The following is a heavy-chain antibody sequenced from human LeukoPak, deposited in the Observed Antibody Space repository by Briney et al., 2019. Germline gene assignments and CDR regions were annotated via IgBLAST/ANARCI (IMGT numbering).Heavy chain of an antibody. CDR1: GGSFSGYY. J-gene: IGHJ5*02. Sequence: SETLSLTCAVYGGSFSGYYWSWIRQPPGKGLEWIGEINHSGSTNYNPSLKSRVTISVDTSKNQFSLKLSSVTAADTAVYYCARQSAVVTGFDPWGQGTLVTVSS. CDR2: INHSGST. D-gene: IGHD4-23*01. CDR3: ARQSAVVTGFDP. V-gene: IGHV4-34*01.